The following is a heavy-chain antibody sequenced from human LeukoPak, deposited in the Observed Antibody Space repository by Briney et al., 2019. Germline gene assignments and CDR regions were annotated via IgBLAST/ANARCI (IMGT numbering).Heavy chain of an antibody. CDR3: ARVGYYDSSGYYYHDAFDI. CDR2: ISSSGSTI. CDR1: GFTFSSYE. J-gene: IGHJ3*02. D-gene: IGHD3-22*01. V-gene: IGHV3-48*03. Sequence: GGSLRLSCAASGFTFSSYEMNWVRQAPGKGLEWVSYISSSGSTIYYADSVKGRSTISRDNAKNSLYLQMNSLRAEDTAVYYCARVGYYDSSGYYYHDAFDIWGQGTMVTVSS.